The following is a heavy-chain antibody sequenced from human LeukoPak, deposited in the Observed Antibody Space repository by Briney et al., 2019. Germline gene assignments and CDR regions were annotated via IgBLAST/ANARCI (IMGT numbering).Heavy chain of an antibody. D-gene: IGHD5-12*01. CDR1: GFTVSSNY. CDR2: ISRTGSYI. V-gene: IGHV3-21*01. J-gene: IGHJ3*01. CDR3: ARVKEASAFDV. Sequence: GGSLRLSCAASGFTVSSNYMSWVRQAPGKGLEWVSSISRTGSYIYYADLVKGRFTISRDNAKNSLYLQMNSLRAEDTAVYYCARVKEASAFDVWGQGTMVTVSS.